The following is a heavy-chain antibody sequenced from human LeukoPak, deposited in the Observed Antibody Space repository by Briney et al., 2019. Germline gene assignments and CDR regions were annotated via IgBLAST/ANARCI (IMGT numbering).Heavy chain of an antibody. CDR1: GYTLTELS. J-gene: IGHJ4*02. CDR2: FDPEDGET. V-gene: IGHV1-24*01. Sequence: ASVNVSCKVSGYTLTELSMHWVRQAPGKGLEWMGGFDPEDGETIYAQKFQGRVTMTEDTSTDTAYMELSSLRSEDTAVYYCTTDRLSGWIQLWTYWGQGTLVTVSS. CDR3: TTDRLSGWIQLWTY. D-gene: IGHD5-18*01.